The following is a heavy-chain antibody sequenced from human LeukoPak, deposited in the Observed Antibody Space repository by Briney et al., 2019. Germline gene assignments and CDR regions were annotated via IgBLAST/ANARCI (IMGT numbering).Heavy chain of an antibody. CDR2: IHYSGST. CDR3: ARDQGSSLGMDV. V-gene: IGHV4-59*02. Sequence: SETLSLTCTVSGGSVTSYYWSWIRQPPGKGLEWIGYIHYSGSTKSNPSLMSRVTISVDTSKNQLSLKLSSVTAADTAVYYCARDQGSSLGMDVWGQGTTVTVFS. J-gene: IGHJ6*02. D-gene: IGHD6-13*01. CDR1: GGSVTSYY.